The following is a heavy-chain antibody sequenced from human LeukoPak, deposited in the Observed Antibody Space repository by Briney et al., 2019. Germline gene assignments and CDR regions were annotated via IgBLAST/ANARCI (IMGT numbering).Heavy chain of an antibody. J-gene: IGHJ4*02. D-gene: IGHD1-26*01. V-gene: IGHV4-39*07. CDR3: ARDKSGSYEGYFDY. CDR2: IYYSGST. Sequence: SETLSLTCTVSGGSISSSSYYWGWIRQPPGKGLEWLGSIYYSGSTYYYPSLKSRVTISVDTSKNQFSLKLSSVTAADTAVYYCARDKSGSYEGYFDYWGQGTLVTVSS. CDR1: GGSISSSSYY.